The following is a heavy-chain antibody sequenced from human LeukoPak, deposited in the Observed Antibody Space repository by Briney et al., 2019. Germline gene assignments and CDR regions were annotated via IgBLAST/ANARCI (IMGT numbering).Heavy chain of an antibody. V-gene: IGHV3-11*01. CDR3: ARDFAAAGTAADY. CDR1: GFTLSDYY. CDR2: ISSSGSTI. J-gene: IGHJ4*02. D-gene: IGHD6-13*01. Sequence: GGSLRLSCAASGFTLSDYYMSWIRQAPGKGLEWVSYISSSGSTIYYADSVKGRFTISRDNAKNSLYLQMNSLRAEDTAVYYCARDFAAAGTAADYWGQGTLVTVSS.